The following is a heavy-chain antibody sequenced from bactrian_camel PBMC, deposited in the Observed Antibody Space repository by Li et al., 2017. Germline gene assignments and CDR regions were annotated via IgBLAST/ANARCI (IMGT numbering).Heavy chain of an antibody. CDR1: GSASENYC. CDR3: AVARFFSAWVGGSRVDY. CDR2: IRPGVDNT. V-gene: IGHV3-3*01. J-gene: IGHJ4*01. Sequence: VQLVESGGGSVQAGGSLRVSCVISGSASENYCIGWFRQAPGKERVGVAAIRPGVDNTYIAASVKGRFTITQDNANNTVYLQMNSLKPEDTAMYYCAVARFFSAWVGGSRVDYWGQGTQVTVS. D-gene: IGHD2*01.